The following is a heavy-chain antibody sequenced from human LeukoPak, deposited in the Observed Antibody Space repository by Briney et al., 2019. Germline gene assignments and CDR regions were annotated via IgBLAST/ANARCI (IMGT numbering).Heavy chain of an antibody. CDR2: IRAYNGNT. J-gene: IGHJ4*02. V-gene: IGHV1-18*01. D-gene: IGHD3-22*01. CDR3: ARVLSYHFASFYDSSGYYFSAYY. Sequence: ASVKVFCKASGYTFTIYGISWVRHAPRKGLEYMGWIRAYNGNTNFAQKLQGRVTMATDTSTSTAYMELRGLRSDDTAVYYCARVLSYHFASFYDSSGYYFSAYYWGQGTLVTVSS. CDR1: GYTFTIYG.